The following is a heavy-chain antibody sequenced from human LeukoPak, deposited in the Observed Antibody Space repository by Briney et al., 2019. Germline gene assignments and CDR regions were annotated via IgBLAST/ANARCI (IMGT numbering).Heavy chain of an antibody. CDR1: GGSISSYY. CDR3: ARLYSSSSWFDR. D-gene: IGHD6-6*01. J-gene: IGHJ5*02. V-gene: IGHV4-59*01. Sequence: NASETLSLTCTVSGGSISSYYWSWLRQPPGKGLEWIGYIYYSGSTNYNPSLKSRVTISVDTSKNQFSLKLSSVTAADTAVYYCARLYSSSSWFDRWGQGTLVTVSS. CDR2: IYYSGST.